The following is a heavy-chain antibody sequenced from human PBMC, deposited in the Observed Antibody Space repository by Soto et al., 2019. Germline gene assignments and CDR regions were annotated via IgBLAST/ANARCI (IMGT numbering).Heavy chain of an antibody. J-gene: IGHJ6*02. V-gene: IGHV3-48*03. CDR2: ISSSASTI. CDR3: ARAKYCGGDCYYYGMDV. D-gene: IGHD2-21*01. CDR1: GFTFSSYE. Sequence: VQLVESGGGLVQPGGSLRLSCAASGFTFSSYEMNWVRQAPGKGLEWVSYISSSASTIYYADSVKGRFTISRDNAMNSLDLQMNSLRAEDTAVYYCARAKYCGGDCYYYGMDVWGQGTTVIVSS.